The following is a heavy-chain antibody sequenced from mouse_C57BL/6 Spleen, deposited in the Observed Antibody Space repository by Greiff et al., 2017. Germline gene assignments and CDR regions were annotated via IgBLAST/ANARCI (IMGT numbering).Heavy chain of an antibody. J-gene: IGHJ1*03. CDR1: GYTFTSYW. CDR2: IHPNSGST. D-gene: IGHD1-2*01. V-gene: IGHV1-64*01. CDR3: ARSAFTRDFDV. Sequence: QVQLQQPGAELVKPGASVKLSCKASGYTFTSYWMHWVKQRPGQGLEWIGMIHPNSGSTNYNEKFKSKATLTVDKSSSTAYMQLRSLTSEDSAVYYCARSAFTRDFDVWGTGTTVTVSS.